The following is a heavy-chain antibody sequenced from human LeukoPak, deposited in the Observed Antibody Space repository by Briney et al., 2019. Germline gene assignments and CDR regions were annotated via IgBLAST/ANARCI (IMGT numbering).Heavy chain of an antibody. V-gene: IGHV1-46*01. J-gene: IGHJ4*02. CDR3: ARHKEVGDYYYFDY. CDR1: GYTFTSYY. Sequence: ASVKVSCKASGYTFTSYYMHWVRQAPGQGLEWMGIINPSGGSTSYTQKFQGRVTMTRNTSTTTVYMELSSLRSQDTAVYYCARHKEVGDYYYFDYWGQGTLVTVSS. CDR2: INPSGGST. D-gene: IGHD2/OR15-2a*01.